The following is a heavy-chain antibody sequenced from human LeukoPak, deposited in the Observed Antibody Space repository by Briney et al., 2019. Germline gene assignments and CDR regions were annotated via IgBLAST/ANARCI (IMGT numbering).Heavy chain of an antibody. D-gene: IGHD2-2*01. CDR3: ATGKGYCSSTSCYGFDY. CDR2: FDPEDGET. V-gene: IGHV1-24*01. J-gene: IGHJ4*02. CDR1: GYTLTELS. Sequence: ASVNVSCKVSGYTLTELSMHWVRQAPGKGLEWMGGFDPEDGETIYAQKFQGRVTMTEDTSTDTAYMELSSLRSEDTAVYYCATGKGYCSSTSCYGFDYWGQGTLVTVSS.